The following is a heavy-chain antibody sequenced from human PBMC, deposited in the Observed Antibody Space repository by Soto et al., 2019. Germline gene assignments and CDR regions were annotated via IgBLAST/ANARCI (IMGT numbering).Heavy chain of an antibody. Sequence: QITLKESGPTLVKPTQTLTLTCTFSGFSLSTTRVGVGSIRQPPGKALEWLALIYWDDDKRYSPSLKSRLTITKDTSKNQVVLTMTNMDPVDTATYYCAHSVVAGLGYYFDYWGQGTLVTVSS. J-gene: IGHJ4*02. D-gene: IGHD6-19*01. V-gene: IGHV2-5*02. CDR1: GFSLSTTRVG. CDR3: AHSVVAGLGYYFDY. CDR2: IYWDDDK.